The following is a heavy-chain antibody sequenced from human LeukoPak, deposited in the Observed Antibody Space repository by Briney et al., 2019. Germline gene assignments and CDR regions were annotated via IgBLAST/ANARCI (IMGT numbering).Heavy chain of an antibody. CDR1: GGTFISYA. V-gene: IGHV1-69*13. CDR2: IIPIFGTA. J-gene: IGHJ4*02. Sequence: ASVKVSCKASGGTFISYAISWVRQAPGQGLEWMGGIIPIFGTANYAQKFQGRVTITADESTSTAYMELSSLRSEDTAVYYCTRESGSYHGNDYWGQGTLVTVSS. D-gene: IGHD1-26*01. CDR3: TRESGSYHGNDY.